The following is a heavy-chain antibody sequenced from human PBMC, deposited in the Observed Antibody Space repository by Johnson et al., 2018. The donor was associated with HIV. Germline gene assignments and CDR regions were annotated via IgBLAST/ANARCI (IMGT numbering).Heavy chain of an antibody. CDR1: GFSFSDYY. J-gene: IGHJ3*02. D-gene: IGHD2-21*02. Sequence: QVQLVETGGGLVKPGWSLGLSCAASGFSFSDYYMSCIRQAPGRGLEWVSYIRGSDRTIYYADSVKGRFTISRDNAKNSLYLQMNSLIAEDTAVYYCARDPAHCGGDCYPSDAFDIWGQGTMVTVSS. CDR2: IRGSDRTI. CDR3: ARDPAHCGGDCYPSDAFDI. V-gene: IGHV3-11*04.